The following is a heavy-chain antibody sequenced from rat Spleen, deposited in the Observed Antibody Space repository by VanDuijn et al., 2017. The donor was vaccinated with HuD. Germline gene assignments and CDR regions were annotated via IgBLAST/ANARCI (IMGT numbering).Heavy chain of an antibody. Sequence: EVQLVESGGGLVQPGRSLKLSCAASGFTFSDYNMAWVRQAPGKGLEWIGEINKDSSIINYSPSFKDKFTISRDNAQNTLYLQMSKLGSEDTAIYYCASSGDYSDYWGQGVMVTVSS. V-gene: IGHV4-2*01. J-gene: IGHJ2*01. D-gene: IGHD1-1*01. CDR3: ASSGDYSDY. CDR2: INKDSSII. CDR1: GFTFSDYN.